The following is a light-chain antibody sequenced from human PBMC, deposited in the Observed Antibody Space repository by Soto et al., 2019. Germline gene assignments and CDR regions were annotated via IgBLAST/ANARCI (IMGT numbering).Light chain of an antibody. J-gene: IGKJ2*01. CDR1: QYINNY. V-gene: IGKV1-39*01. CDR2: AAY. CDR3: QQSYSTPPYT. Sequence: DIQMTQSPSSLSTSVGDRVTITCRASQYINNYLNWYQQKPGKAPKLLIFAAYNLQSGVPSRFSGSGAWTDFTLTISSLQTEDFATYYCQQSYSTPPYTFVQGTKLDMK.